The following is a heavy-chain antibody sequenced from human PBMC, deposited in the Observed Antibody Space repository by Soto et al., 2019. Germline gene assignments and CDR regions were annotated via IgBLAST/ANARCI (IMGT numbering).Heavy chain of an antibody. Sequence: GGSLRLSCAASGFTFSDYYMSWIRQAPGKGLEWVSYISSSGSTIYYADSVKGRFTISRDNAKNSLYLQMNSLRAEDTAVYYCARDHFASSSWYPDAFDIWGQGTMVTVSS. J-gene: IGHJ3*02. D-gene: IGHD6-13*01. CDR1: GFTFSDYY. CDR2: ISSSGSTI. CDR3: ARDHFASSSWYPDAFDI. V-gene: IGHV3-11*01.